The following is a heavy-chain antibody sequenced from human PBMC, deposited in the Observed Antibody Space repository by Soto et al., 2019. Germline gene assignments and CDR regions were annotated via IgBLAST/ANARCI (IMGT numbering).Heavy chain of an antibody. Sequence: GGSLRLSCAASGFTFSNAWMSWVRQAPGKGLEWVGRIKSKTDGGTTDYAAPVKGRFTISRDDSKNTLYLQMNSLKTEDTAVYYCTTPVWYSSGWSRDYWGQGTLVTVSS. J-gene: IGHJ4*02. V-gene: IGHV3-15*01. CDR3: TTPVWYSSGWSRDY. D-gene: IGHD6-19*01. CDR2: IKSKTDGGTT. CDR1: GFTFSNAW.